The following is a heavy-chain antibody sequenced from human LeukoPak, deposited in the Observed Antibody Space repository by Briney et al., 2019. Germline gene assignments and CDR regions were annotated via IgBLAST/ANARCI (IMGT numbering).Heavy chain of an antibody. CDR3: ARARLHHNYGSGTNFDY. Sequence: SQTLSLTCAISGDSVSSNSAAWNWIRQSPSRGLEWLGRTYYRSKWYNDYAVSVKSRITINPDTSKNQFSLQLNSVTPEDTAVYYCARARLHHNYGSGTNFDYWGQGTLVTVSS. D-gene: IGHD3-10*01. J-gene: IGHJ4*02. CDR1: GDSVSSNSAA. V-gene: IGHV6-1*01. CDR2: TYYRSKWYN.